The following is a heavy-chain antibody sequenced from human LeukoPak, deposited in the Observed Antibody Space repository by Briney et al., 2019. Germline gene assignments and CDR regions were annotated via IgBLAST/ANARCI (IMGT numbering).Heavy chain of an antibody. D-gene: IGHD6-13*01. Sequence: PRASVKVSCKASGYTFTSYDINWVRQATGQGLEWMGWMNPNSGNTGYAQKFQGRVTMTRNTSISTAYMELSSLRSEDTAVYSCARGKLAASGSFCDYWGQGTLVTVSS. CDR1: GYTFTSYD. V-gene: IGHV1-8*01. CDR2: MNPNSGNT. J-gene: IGHJ4*02. CDR3: ARGKLAASGSFCDY.